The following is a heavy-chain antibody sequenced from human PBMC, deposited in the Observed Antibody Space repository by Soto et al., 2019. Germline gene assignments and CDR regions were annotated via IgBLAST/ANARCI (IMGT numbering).Heavy chain of an antibody. J-gene: IGHJ6*02. Sequence: QVQLVQSGAEVKKPGSSVKVSCKASGGTFSSYAISWVRQAPGQGLEWMGGIIPIFGTANYAQKFQGRVTITADESTSPAYMELSSLRSEDTAVYYCASQNPRYSGSYMYYYYGMDVWGQGTTVTVSS. CDR2: IIPIFGTA. CDR1: GGTFSSYA. CDR3: ASQNPRYSGSYMYYYYGMDV. D-gene: IGHD1-26*01. V-gene: IGHV1-69*12.